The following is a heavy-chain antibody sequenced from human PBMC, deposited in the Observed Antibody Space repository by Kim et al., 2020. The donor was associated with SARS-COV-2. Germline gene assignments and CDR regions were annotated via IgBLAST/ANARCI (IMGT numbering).Heavy chain of an antibody. J-gene: IGHJ5*02. CDR3: ARAGPYSSSWGNHWFDP. CDR1: GGSISSSNW. Sequence: SETLSLTCAVSGGSISSSNWWSWVRQPPGKGLEWIGEIYHSGSTNYNPSLKSRVTISVDKSKNQFSLKLSSVTAADTAVYYCARAGPYSSSWGNHWFDPWGQGTLVTVSS. V-gene: IGHV4-4*02. D-gene: IGHD6-13*01. CDR2: IYHSGST.